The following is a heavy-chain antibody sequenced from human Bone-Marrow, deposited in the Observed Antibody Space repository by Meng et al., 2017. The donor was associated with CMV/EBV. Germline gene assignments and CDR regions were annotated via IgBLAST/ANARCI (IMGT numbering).Heavy chain of an antibody. Sequence: GESLKISCAASGFTFSSYAMSWVRQAPGKGLEWVSAISGSGGSTYYADSVKGRFTISRDNAKNPLYLQMNSLRAEDTAVYYGARAATGTTEEDDYWGQGTLVTVSS. CDR1: GFTFSSYA. J-gene: IGHJ4*02. CDR3: ARAATGTTEEDDY. V-gene: IGHV3-23*01. D-gene: IGHD1-7*01. CDR2: ISGSGGST.